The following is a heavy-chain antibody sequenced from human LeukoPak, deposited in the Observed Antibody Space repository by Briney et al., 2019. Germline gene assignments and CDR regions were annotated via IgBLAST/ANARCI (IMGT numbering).Heavy chain of an antibody. D-gene: IGHD3-3*01. CDR2: VHLDGRT. CDR3: AREGGFYRPLDY. J-gene: IGHJ4*02. CDR1: GGSVTSTNW. Sequence: SETLSLTCDVSGGSVTSTNWWTWVRQPPRKGLEGIGEVHLDGRTNYNPSLKSRLIMSVDLPENHISLRLTSVTAADTAVYYCAREGGFYRPLDYSGQGTLVTVSS. V-gene: IGHV4-4*02.